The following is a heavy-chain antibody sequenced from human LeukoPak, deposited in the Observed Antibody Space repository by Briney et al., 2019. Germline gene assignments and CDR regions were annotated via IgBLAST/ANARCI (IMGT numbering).Heavy chain of an antibody. D-gene: IGHD3-22*01. J-gene: IGHJ3*02. V-gene: IGHV4-59*08. CDR3: ARRQYYYDSSDAFDI. CDR2: IYYSGST. CDR1: GGSISSYY. Sequence: SETLSLTCTVSGGSISSYYWSWIRQPPGKGLEWIGYIYYSGSTNYNPSLKSRVTISVDTSKNQFSLKLSSVTAAGTAVYYCARRQYYYDSSDAFDIWGQGTMVTVSS.